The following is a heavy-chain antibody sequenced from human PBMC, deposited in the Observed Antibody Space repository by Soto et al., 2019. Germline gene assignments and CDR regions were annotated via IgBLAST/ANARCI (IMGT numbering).Heavy chain of an antibody. CDR1: GGSISSYY. D-gene: IGHD3-22*01. CDR3: ARHSDTYYYDSSGYYYAFDI. V-gene: IGHV4-59*08. J-gene: IGHJ3*02. Sequence: SETLSLTCTVSGGSISSYYWSWIRQPPGKGLEWIGYIYYSGSTNYNPSLKSRVTISVDTSKNQFSLKLSSVTAADTAVYYCARHSDTYYYDSSGYYYAFDIWGQGTMVTVSS. CDR2: IYYSGST.